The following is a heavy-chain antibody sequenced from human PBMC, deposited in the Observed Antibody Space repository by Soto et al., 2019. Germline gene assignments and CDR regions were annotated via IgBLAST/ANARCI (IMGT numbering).Heavy chain of an antibody. CDR3: TSNYAATTATGR. CDR1: GFTFSNAW. D-gene: IGHD3-16*01. Sequence: EVQLVESGGGLVKPGGSLRLSCAVSGFTFSNAWMKWVRQAPGKGLEWVGHIKSKNDGGTTDYAAPVKGRFTISRAASHIPLYLQLTSLRTQDTASYYSTSNYAATTATGRGGQGTLVTVSS. J-gene: IGHJ4*02. V-gene: IGHV3-15*07. CDR2: IKSKNDGGTT.